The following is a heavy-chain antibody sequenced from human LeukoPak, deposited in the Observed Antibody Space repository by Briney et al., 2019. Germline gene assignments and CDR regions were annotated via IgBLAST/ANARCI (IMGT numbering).Heavy chain of an antibody. CDR1: GFTFSSYA. Sequence: GGSLRLSCAASGFTFSSYAMSWVRQAPGKGLEWVSGISGSGGSTHYADSVKGRFTISRDKSKNTLYLQMNSPRAEDTAVYYRAKAYDTSGYSPFDNWGQGTLVTVSS. CDR2: ISGSGGST. V-gene: IGHV3-23*01. D-gene: IGHD3-22*01. J-gene: IGHJ4*02. CDR3: AKAYDTSGYSPFDN.